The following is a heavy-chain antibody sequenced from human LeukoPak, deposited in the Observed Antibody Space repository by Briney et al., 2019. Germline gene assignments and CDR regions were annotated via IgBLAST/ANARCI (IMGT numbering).Heavy chain of an antibody. CDR2: ISNDGSNK. Sequence: PGRSLRLSCAGSGFSFSSYGMHWVRQAPGKGLEWVAVISNDGSNKAYADSVKGRFTVSRDNSKNTLYLQMNSLRAEDTAVYYCAKDISSIWLYDASDIWGQGTMVTVSS. CDR1: GFSFSSYG. D-gene: IGHD3-3*02. J-gene: IGHJ3*02. CDR3: AKDISSIWLYDASDI. V-gene: IGHV3-30*18.